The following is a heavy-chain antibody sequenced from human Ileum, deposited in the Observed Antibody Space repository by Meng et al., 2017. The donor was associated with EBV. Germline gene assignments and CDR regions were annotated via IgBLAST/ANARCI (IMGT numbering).Heavy chain of an antibody. CDR1: GGSISRSDW. J-gene: IGHJ4*02. CDR3: ASSDYYRSDY. V-gene: IGHV4-4*02. Sequence: QVQLQESGPGLVKPSETLSLTCAVSGGSISRSDWWSWVRQPPGKGLEWIGETSHSGSTNYSPSLKSRVTISLDKSKNQLSLKLNSVTAADTAVYYCASSDYYRSDYWGQETLVTVSS. CDR2: TSHSGST. D-gene: IGHD3-22*01.